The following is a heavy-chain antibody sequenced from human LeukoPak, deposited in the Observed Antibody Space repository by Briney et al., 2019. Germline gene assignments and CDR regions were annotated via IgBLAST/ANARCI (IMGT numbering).Heavy chain of an antibody. V-gene: IGHV1-69*13. CDR1: GGTFSSYA. CDR2: IIPIFGTA. CDR3: ASNVIRWSRYYYYYYMDV. D-gene: IGHD4-23*01. Sequence: SVKVSCKASGGTFSSYAISWVRQAPGQGLEWMGGIIPIFGTANYAQKFQGRVTITADESTSTAYMELSSLRSEDTAVYYCASNVIRWSRYYYYYYMDVWGKGTTVTISS. J-gene: IGHJ6*03.